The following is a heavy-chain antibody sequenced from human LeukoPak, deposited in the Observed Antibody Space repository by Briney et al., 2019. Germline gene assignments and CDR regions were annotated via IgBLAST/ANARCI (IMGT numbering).Heavy chain of an antibody. CDR3: ATLGSIVWGRKGTASSL. V-gene: IGHV3-53*04. CDR1: GFTVTSNY. D-gene: IGHD2-21*02. Sequence: PGGSLRLSCAASGFTVTSNYISWVRQAPGKGLEWVSIIYSGGTTYYADSVKGRFTTSRHNSENTLYLQMNSLRAEDTAVYYCATLGSIVWGRKGTASSLWGQGTLVTVSS. J-gene: IGHJ4*02. CDR2: IYSGGTT.